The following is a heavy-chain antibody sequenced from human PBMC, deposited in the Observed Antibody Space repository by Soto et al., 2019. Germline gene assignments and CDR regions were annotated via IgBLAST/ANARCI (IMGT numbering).Heavy chain of an antibody. CDR2: MYAGGTT. J-gene: IGHJ5*02. CDR3: AREFRDGSNTRLAFDP. V-gene: IGHV3-66*01. CDR1: GFTVSSSY. Sequence: EMQLVQSGEGLVQPGGSLRLSCAASGFTVSSSYMTWVRHVPGKGLEWVSVMYAGGTTYYANSVKGRFTFSRDNSKNMMYIQMNNLRAEDTAMYYCAREFRDGSNTRLAFDPWGQGTLVTVSS. D-gene: IGHD6-6*01.